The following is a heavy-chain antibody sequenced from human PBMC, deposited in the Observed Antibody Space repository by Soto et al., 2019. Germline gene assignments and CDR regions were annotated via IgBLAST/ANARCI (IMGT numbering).Heavy chain of an antibody. CDR1: GFTFNYDW. Sequence: EVQLVESGGGLAKPGGSLRLSCAASGFTFNYDWMNWVRQAPGKGLEWVARIKTVTDGGTTDYAAPVKVRFFISRDDSKSTLYLQMNSLKTEDTAIYYCMTHAVIYSRGHWGQGTLVTVAS. CDR3: MTHAVIYSRGH. J-gene: IGHJ4*02. CDR2: IKTVTDGGTT. V-gene: IGHV3-15*01. D-gene: IGHD4-4*01.